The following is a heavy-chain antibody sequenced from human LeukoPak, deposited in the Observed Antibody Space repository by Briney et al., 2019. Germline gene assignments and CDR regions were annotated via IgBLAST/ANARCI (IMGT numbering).Heavy chain of an antibody. Sequence: PSETLSLTCAVYGGSFSGYYWSWIRQPPGKGLEWIGEINHSGSTNYNPSLKSRVTISVDTSKNQFSLKLSSVTAADTAVYYCARAHSSGWYTRSFFDYWGQGTLVTVSS. CDR3: ARAHSSGWYTRSFFDY. CDR1: GGSFSGYY. CDR2: INHSGST. V-gene: IGHV4-34*01. D-gene: IGHD6-19*01. J-gene: IGHJ4*02.